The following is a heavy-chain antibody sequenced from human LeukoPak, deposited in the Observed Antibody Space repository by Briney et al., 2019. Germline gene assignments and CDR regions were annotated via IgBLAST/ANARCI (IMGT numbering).Heavy chain of an antibody. V-gene: IGHV4-34*01. CDR2: INHSGST. Sequence: SETLSLTCAVYGGSFSGYYWSWIRQPPGKGLEWIGEINHSGSTNYNPSLKSRVTISVDTSKNQFSLKLSSVTAADTAVYYCATISGSYNAFAPWGQGTMVTVSS. CDR1: GGSFSGYY. D-gene: IGHD1-26*01. CDR3: ATISGSYNAFAP. J-gene: IGHJ3*01.